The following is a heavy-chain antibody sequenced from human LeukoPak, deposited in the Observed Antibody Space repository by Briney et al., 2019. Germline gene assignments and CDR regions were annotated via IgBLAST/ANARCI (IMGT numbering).Heavy chain of an antibody. CDR3: AAKGNGYTGIYVFAH. J-gene: IGHJ4*02. Sequence: GGSLRLSCEASGFSVSSNYMSWVRQAPGKGLEWVSVFYAGGSTYYTDSVKGRFTISRDTSKNSLYLQMNSLRPEDTAVYYCAAKGNGYTGIYVFAHWGQGTLATVSS. D-gene: IGHD5-12*01. CDR1: GFSVSSNY. V-gene: IGHV3-66*01. CDR2: FYAGGST.